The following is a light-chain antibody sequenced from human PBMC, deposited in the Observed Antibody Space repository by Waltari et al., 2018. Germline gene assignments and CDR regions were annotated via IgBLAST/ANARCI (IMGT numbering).Light chain of an antibody. CDR3: QQYYSIPYT. Sequence: DIVMTQSPDSLAVSLGERATINCKSSQSILYSSNSKNYLAWYQHKPGQPPKLLIYWASTRESGVPDRFSGSGSGTDFTLTISSLQAEDVAIYYYQQYYSIPYTFGQGTKLEIK. J-gene: IGKJ2*01. CDR2: WAS. V-gene: IGKV4-1*01. CDR1: QSILYSSNSKNY.